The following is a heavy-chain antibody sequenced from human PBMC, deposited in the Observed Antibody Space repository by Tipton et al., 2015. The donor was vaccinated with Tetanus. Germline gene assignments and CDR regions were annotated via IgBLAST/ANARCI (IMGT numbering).Heavy chain of an antibody. CDR2: ISSSETGTVI. D-gene: IGHD3-10*01. V-gene: IGHV3-48*03. CDR3: ARRRVALSGHSGMDV. J-gene: IGHJ6*02. Sequence: SLRLSCVASGVTISSYEVNWVRQAPGKGLEWLSYISSSETGTVIYYADSVKGRFTISRDSAKNSVYLQMTSLRVEDTALYYCARRRVALSGHSGMDVWGQGTTVTVSS. CDR1: GVTISSYE.